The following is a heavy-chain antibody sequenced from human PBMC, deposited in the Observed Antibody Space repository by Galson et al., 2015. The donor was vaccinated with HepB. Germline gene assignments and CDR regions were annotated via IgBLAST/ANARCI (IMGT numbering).Heavy chain of an antibody. CDR3: ARDSYDYVWGSHLGYYGMDV. CDR1: GYTFTSYA. V-gene: IGHV1-3*01. D-gene: IGHD3-16*02. CDR2: INAGNGNT. J-gene: IGHJ6*02. Sequence: SVKVSCKASGYTFTSYAMHWVHQAPGQRLEWMGWINAGNGNTKYSQKFQGRVTITRDTSASTAYMELSSLRSEDTAVYYCARDSYDYVWGSHLGYYGMDVWGQGTTVTVSS.